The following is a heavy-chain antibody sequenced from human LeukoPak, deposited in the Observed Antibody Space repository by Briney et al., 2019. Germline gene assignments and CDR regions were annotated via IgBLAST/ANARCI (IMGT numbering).Heavy chain of an antibody. CDR1: GFTFRSSV. V-gene: IGHV3-23*01. CDR3: AKKSFSTGAFDI. Sequence: GGSLRLSCAASGFTFRSSVMSWVRQAPGRGLEWVPSVGGSDDTANYAASVTGRFTISRDNSKTSVYLQMSNLGAEDTAIYYCAKKSFSTGAFDIWGQGTMVTVSS. CDR2: VGGSDDTA. J-gene: IGHJ3*02. D-gene: IGHD3-3*02.